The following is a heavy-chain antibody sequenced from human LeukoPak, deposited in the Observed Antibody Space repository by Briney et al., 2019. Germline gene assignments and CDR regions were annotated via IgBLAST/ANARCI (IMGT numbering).Heavy chain of an antibody. CDR1: GGPISSYY. CDR3: ARINSGSFDY. J-gene: IGHJ4*02. D-gene: IGHD1-26*01. Sequence: SETLSLTCTVSGGPISSYYWSWIRQPAGKGLEWIGRIYSSGSSNYNPSLKGRVTMSVDTSRNQFSLKLTSVTAADTAVYYCARINSGSFDYWGQGTEVIVSS. CDR2: IYSSGSS. V-gene: IGHV4-4*07.